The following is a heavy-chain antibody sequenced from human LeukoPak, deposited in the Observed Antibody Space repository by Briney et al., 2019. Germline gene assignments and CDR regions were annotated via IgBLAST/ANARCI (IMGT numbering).Heavy chain of an antibody. V-gene: IGHV3-23*01. Sequence: GGSLRLSCAASGFTFSSYAMSWVRQAPGKGLEWVSTISASGGSTYYADSVKGRFTISRDNSKNTLHLQMTSLRAEDTAVYYCAKSFYGDYVSPPHVWGQGTTVTVSS. D-gene: IGHD4-17*01. CDR1: GFTFSSYA. CDR3: AKSFYGDYVSPPHV. CDR2: ISASGGST. J-gene: IGHJ6*02.